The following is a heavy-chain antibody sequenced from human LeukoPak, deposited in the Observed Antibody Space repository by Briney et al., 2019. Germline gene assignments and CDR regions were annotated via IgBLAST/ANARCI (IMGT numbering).Heavy chain of an antibody. V-gene: IGHV3-23*01. CDR3: AKVDGYCSSTSCYTPYYFDY. CDR1: GFTFSSYA. Sequence: GGSLRLSCAASGFTFSSYAMSWVRQAPGKGLEWVSAISGSGGGTYYADSVKGRFTISRDNSKNTLYLQMNSLRAEDTAVYYCAKVDGYCSSTSCYTPYYFDYWGQGTLVTVSS. J-gene: IGHJ4*02. CDR2: ISGSGGGT. D-gene: IGHD2-2*02.